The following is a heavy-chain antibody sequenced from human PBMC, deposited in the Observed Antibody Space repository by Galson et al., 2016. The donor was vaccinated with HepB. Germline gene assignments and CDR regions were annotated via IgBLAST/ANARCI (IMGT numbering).Heavy chain of an antibody. D-gene: IGHD2-2*01. Sequence: SLRLSCAASGFTFSNYGMHWVRQAPGMGLEWVAVISSDGTDKYYADAAKGRFTISTDSSRTTVYLQMNSLRVEDTARYYCARMPWRPDMHRLWGQGTVVTVSA. V-gene: IGHV3-30*03. CDR2: ISSDGTDK. CDR3: ARMPWRPDMHRL. CDR1: GFTFSNYG. J-gene: IGHJ3*01.